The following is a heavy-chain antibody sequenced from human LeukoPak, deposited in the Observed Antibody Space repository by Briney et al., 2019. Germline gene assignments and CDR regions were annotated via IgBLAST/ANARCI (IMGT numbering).Heavy chain of an antibody. V-gene: IGHV1-18*01. CDR2: ISAYNGNT. D-gene: IGHD3-3*01. Sequence: ASVKVSCKASGYTFTSYGISWVRQAPGQGLEWMGWISAYNGNTNYAQKLQGRVTMTTDTSTSTAYMELSRLRSDDTAVYYCARDLRFLEWLHAFDIWGQGTMVTVSS. CDR3: ARDLRFLEWLHAFDI. CDR1: GYTFTSYG. J-gene: IGHJ3*02.